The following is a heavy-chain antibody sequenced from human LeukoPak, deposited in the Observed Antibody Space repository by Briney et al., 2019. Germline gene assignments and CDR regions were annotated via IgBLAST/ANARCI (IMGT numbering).Heavy chain of an antibody. CDR1: GFTLSSYA. CDR2: ISVSGNT. V-gene: IGHV3-23*01. Sequence: GGSLRLSCAASGFTLSSYAMSWVRQAPGKGLEWVSAISVSGNTYHADSVKGRFTISRDSSKNTLYLQMNRLRAEDAAVYYCAKSRGSGSNMARGVNFDYWGQGTLVTVSS. J-gene: IGHJ4*02. CDR3: AKSRGSGSNMARGVNFDY. D-gene: IGHD3-10*01.